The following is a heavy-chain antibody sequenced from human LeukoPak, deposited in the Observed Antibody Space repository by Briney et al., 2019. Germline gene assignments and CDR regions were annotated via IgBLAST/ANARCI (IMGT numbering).Heavy chain of an antibody. Sequence: PGGSLRLSCAASGFTFSSYWMSWVRQAPGKGLEWAANIKQDGSEKYYVDSVKGRFTISRDNAKNSLYLQMNSLRAEDTAVYYCARDLVRETYYFDYWGQGTLVTVSS. CDR1: GFTFSSYW. CDR2: IKQDGSEK. V-gene: IGHV3-7*03. CDR3: ARDLVRETYYFDY. D-gene: IGHD1-26*01. J-gene: IGHJ4*02.